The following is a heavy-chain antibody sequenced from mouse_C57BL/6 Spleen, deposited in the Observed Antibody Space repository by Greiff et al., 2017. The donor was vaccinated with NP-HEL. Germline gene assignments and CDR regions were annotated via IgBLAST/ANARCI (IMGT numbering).Heavy chain of an antibody. CDR3: ATYYSNYWFAY. CDR2: IYPRDGST. J-gene: IGHJ3*01. D-gene: IGHD2-5*01. Sequence: VKLQESGPELVKPGASVKLSCKASGYTFTSYDINWVKQRPGQGLEWIGWIYPRDGSTKYNEKFKGKATLTVDTSSSTAYMELHSLTSEDSAVYFCATYYSNYWFAYWGQGTLVTVSA. V-gene: IGHV1-85*01. CDR1: GYTFTSYD.